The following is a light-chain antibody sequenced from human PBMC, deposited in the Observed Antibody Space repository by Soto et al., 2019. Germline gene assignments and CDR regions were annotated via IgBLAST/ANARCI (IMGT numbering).Light chain of an antibody. J-gene: IGKJ4*01. CDR1: QGIRNY. Sequence: DIQMTQSPSAMSSSVGDRVTITCRASQGIRNYLDWFQQKPGKVPKRLIYDASSLLSGVPSRFSGSGSGTEFTLTISNLQPEDFATYYCLQETSYPPSFGGGTKVEIK. V-gene: IGKV1-17*03. CDR2: DAS. CDR3: LQETSYPPS.